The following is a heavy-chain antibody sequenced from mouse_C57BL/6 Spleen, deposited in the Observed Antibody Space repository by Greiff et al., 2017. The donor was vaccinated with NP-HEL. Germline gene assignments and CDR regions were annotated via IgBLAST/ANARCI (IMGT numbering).Heavy chain of an antibody. D-gene: IGHD1-1*01. CDR2: IHPNSGST. V-gene: IGHV1-64*01. Sequence: VQLQQSGAELVKPGASVKLSCKASGYTFTSYWMHWVKQRPGQGLEWIGMIHPNSGSTNYNEKFKSKATLTVDKSSSTAYMQLSSLTSEDSAVYYCARDGSSYGRAMDYWGQGTSVTVSS. CDR1: GYTFTSYW. J-gene: IGHJ4*01. CDR3: ARDGSSYGRAMDY.